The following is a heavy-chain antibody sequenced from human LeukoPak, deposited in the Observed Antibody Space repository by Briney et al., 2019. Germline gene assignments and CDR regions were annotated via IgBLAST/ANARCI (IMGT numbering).Heavy chain of an antibody. CDR3: SHRQNSGYGY. J-gene: IGHJ4*02. V-gene: IGHV2-5*01. D-gene: IGHD5-12*01. CDR2: IYGNDDV. CDR1: GFALSHRGVA. Sequence: SGPTLVNPTQTLTLTCTFSGFALSHRGVAVGWIRQPPGKAPEWLALIYGNDDVRYSPSLQSRLTITKDTSKNQVVLTMTDMDPVDTATYYCSHRQNSGYGYWGQGTLVTVSS.